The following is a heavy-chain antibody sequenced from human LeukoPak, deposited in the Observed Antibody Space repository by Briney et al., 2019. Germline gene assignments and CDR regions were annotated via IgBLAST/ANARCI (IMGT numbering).Heavy chain of an antibody. V-gene: IGHV3-48*04. Sequence: GGSLRLSCTASGFKFSSFSMNSARQAPGKGLEWLSYISSTSSAIYYADSVKGRFTISRDNAKNSLYLQMDSLRAEDTAIYYCARVIGSYGDSAYWGQGTLVTVSS. CDR2: ISSTSSAI. CDR3: ARVIGSYGDSAY. CDR1: GFKFSSFS. D-gene: IGHD3-16*01. J-gene: IGHJ4*02.